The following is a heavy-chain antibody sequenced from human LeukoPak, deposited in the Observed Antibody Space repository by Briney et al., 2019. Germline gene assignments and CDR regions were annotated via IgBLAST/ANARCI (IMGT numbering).Heavy chain of an antibody. V-gene: IGHV4-4*02. D-gene: IGHD3-16*01. Sequence: SGTLSLTCAVSGDSISSSNWWNWVRRSPGKGLEWIGEIFQSGSTSYNPSLKSRVTISLDKSKNQFSLKLSSVTAADTAVYYCARVDEGGYYYYGMDVWGQGTTVTVSS. CDR1: GDSISSSNW. CDR2: IFQSGST. CDR3: ARVDEGGYYYYGMDV. J-gene: IGHJ6*02.